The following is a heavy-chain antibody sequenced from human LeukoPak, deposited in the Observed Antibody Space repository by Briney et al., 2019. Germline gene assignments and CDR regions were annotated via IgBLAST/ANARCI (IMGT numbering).Heavy chain of an antibody. J-gene: IGHJ3*02. CDR3: AREVANSGSYLRRAFDI. CDR2: IYTSGST. D-gene: IGHD1-26*01. Sequence: SETLSLTCTVSGGSISSGSYYWSWIRQPAGKGLEWIGRIYTSGSTNYNPSLKSRVTISVDTSKNQFSLKLSSVTAADTAVYYCAREVANSGSYLRRAFDIWAKGQWSPSLQ. V-gene: IGHV4-61*02. CDR1: GGSISSGSYY.